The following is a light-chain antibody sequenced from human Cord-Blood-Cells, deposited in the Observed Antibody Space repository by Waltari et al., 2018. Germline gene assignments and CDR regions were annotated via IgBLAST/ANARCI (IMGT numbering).Light chain of an antibody. CDR1: QSVLYSSNNKNY. CDR3: QQYYSTPH. CDR2: WAY. J-gene: IGKJ4*01. Sequence: DIVMTQSPDSLAVSLGERATINCKSRQSVLYSSNNKNYLAWYQQKPGQPPKLLIYWAYTRESGVPDRFSGSGSGTDFNLTISSLQAEDVAVYYCQQYYSTPHFGGGTKVEIK. V-gene: IGKV4-1*01.